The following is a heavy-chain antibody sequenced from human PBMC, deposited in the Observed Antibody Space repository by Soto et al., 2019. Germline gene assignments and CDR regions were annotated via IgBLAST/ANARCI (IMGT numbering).Heavy chain of an antibody. V-gene: IGHV3-30*18. D-gene: IGHD5-12*01. CDR1: GFTFSSYG. CDR3: AKDGYHAAFDV. Sequence: GGSLRLSCAASGFTFSSYGMHWVRQAPGKGLEWVAVISYDGSNKYYADSVKGRFTISRDSSRNTLYLQMNSLRPDDTAIYYCAKDGYHAAFDVWGQGTMVTVSS. J-gene: IGHJ3*01. CDR2: ISYDGSNK.